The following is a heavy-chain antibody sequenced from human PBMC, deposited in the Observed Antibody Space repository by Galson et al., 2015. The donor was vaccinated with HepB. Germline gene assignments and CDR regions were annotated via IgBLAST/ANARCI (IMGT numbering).Heavy chain of an antibody. V-gene: IGHV1-69*13. CDR3: ATSPMYYYDSSGYYPLDY. J-gene: IGHJ4*02. Sequence: SVKVSCKASGGTFSSYTISWVRQAPGQGLEWMGGIIPIFGTANYAQKFQGRVTITADESTSTAYMELSSLRSEDTAVYYCATSPMYYYDSSGYYPLDYWGQGTLVTVSS. CDR1: GGTFSSYT. D-gene: IGHD3-22*01. CDR2: IIPIFGTA.